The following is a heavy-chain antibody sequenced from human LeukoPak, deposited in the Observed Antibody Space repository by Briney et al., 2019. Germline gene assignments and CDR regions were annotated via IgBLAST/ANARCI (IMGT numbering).Heavy chain of an antibody. J-gene: IGHJ3*02. CDR2: VSWNSGSI. CDR1: GFTFDDYA. V-gene: IGHV3-9*01. D-gene: IGHD2-2*02. CDR3: GKDIGPGHCSSTSCYTGAFDI. Sequence: TGGSLRLSCAASGFTFDDYAMHWVRQAPGKGLEWVSGVSWNSGSIGYANSVKGRFTISRDNAKNSLYLQMNSLRAEDTALYYCGKDIGPGHCSSTSCYTGAFDIWVQGTMVTVSS.